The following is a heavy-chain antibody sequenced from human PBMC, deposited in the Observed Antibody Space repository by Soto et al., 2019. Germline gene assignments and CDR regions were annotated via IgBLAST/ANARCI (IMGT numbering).Heavy chain of an antibody. V-gene: IGHV1-3*01. J-gene: IGHJ4*02. CDR2: INAGNGNT. D-gene: IGHD1-7*01. Sequence: ASVKVSCKASGYTFTSYAMHWVRQAPGQRLEWMGGINAGNGNTKYSQKFQGRVTITRDTSASTAYMELNSLRAEDPAVYYCANLQGDWNYAQTLDYWGQGTRVTVSS. CDR3: ANLQGDWNYAQTLDY. CDR1: GYTFTSYA.